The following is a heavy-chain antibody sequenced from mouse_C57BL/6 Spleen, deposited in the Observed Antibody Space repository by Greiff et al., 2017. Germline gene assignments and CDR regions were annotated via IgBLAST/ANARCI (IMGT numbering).Heavy chain of an antibody. CDR1: GFTFTDYY. J-gene: IGHJ2*01. V-gene: IGHV7-3*01. CDR2: IRNKANGYTT. Sequence: EVKLMESGGGLVQPGGSLSLSCAASGFTFTDYYMSWVRQPPGKALEWLGFIRNKANGYTTEYSASVKGRFTISRDNSQSILYLQMNALRAEDSATYYCARYFGNYFDYWGQGTTLTVSS. CDR3: ARYFGNYFDY. D-gene: IGHD1-1*02.